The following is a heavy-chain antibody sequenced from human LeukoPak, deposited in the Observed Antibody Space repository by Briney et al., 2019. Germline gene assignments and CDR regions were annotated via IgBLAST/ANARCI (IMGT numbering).Heavy chain of an antibody. J-gene: IGHJ5*02. Sequence: SETLSLTCTVSGGSISSNFWSWIRQPPGKGLEWIGYIYYSGSTNYNPSLKSRVTISVDTSKTQFSLKLTSVTAADTAVYYCARFSSPPFDPWGQGTLVTVSS. CDR2: IYYSGST. CDR1: GGSISSNF. D-gene: IGHD6-13*01. V-gene: IGHV4-59*01. CDR3: ARFSSPPFDP.